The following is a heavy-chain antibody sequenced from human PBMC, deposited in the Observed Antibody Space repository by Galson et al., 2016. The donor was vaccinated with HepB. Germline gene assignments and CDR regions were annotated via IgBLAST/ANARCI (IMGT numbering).Heavy chain of an antibody. J-gene: IGHJ5*02. CDR3: ARFALAVTTTWFDP. V-gene: IGHV4-39*01. Sequence: SETLSLTCSVSGESLRNTVYFWGWIRQTPGKGLDWIGSVTFRGDTYYKPSLQSRLRISFDKSNNQLSLKLSAVTVADSAIYYCARFALAVTTTWFDPWGQGTQVSVSS. D-gene: IGHD4-17*01. CDR2: VTFRGDT. CDR1: GESLRNTVYF.